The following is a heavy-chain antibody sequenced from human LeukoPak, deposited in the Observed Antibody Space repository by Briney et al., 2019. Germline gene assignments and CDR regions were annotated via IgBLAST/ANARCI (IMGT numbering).Heavy chain of an antibody. D-gene: IGHD2-15*01. J-gene: IGHJ4*02. CDR1: GFTFSSYW. Sequence: GGSLRLSCAASGFTFSSYWMSWVRQAPGKGLEWVANIKQDGREKYYVDSVKGRFTISRDNAKNSLDLQMNSLRAEDTAVYYCARRDIVVVVSATDYWGQGTLVTVSS. V-gene: IGHV3-7*01. CDR2: IKQDGREK. CDR3: ARRDIVVVVSATDY.